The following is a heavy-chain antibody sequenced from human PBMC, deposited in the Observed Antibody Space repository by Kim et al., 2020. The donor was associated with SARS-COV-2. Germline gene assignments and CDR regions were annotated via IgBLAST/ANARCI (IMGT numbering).Heavy chain of an antibody. CDR3: ATAAVTSYYFDY. V-gene: IGHV1-24*01. J-gene: IGHJ4*02. Sequence: IYAQKFQGRVTMTEDTSTDTAYMELSSLRSEDTAVYYCATAAVTSYYFDYWGQGTLVTVSS. D-gene: IGHD4-17*01.